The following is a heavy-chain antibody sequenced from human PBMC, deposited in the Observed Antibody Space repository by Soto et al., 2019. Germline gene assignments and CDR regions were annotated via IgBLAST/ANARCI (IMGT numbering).Heavy chain of an antibody. J-gene: IGHJ4*02. CDR3: ARGGMMRSSRSFDY. V-gene: IGHV4-59*01. CDR2: IYYSGST. Sequence: SETLSLTCTVSGGSISSYYWSWIRQPPGKGLEWIGYIYYSGSTNYNPSLKSRVTISVDTSKNQFSLKLSSVTAADTAVYYCARGGMMRSSRSFDYWGQGTLVTVSS. D-gene: IGHD6-6*01. CDR1: GGSISSYY.